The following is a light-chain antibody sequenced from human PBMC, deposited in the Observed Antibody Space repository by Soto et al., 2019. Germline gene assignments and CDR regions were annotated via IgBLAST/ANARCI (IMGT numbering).Light chain of an antibody. Sequence: QSVLTQPPSVSAAPGQKVTISCSGSSSNIGNYFPSWYQQLPGTAPKLLIYDGNKRPSDIPDRFSGSKSGTSASLAITGLQAEDEGDYYCQSYDSTLDARYVFGTGTKLTVL. V-gene: IGLV1-51*01. CDR1: SSNIGNYF. CDR3: QSYDSTLDARYV. J-gene: IGLJ1*01. CDR2: DGN.